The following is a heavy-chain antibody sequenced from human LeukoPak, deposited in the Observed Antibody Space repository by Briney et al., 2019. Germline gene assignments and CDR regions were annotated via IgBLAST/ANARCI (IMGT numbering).Heavy chain of an antibody. J-gene: IGHJ6*03. Sequence: PSQTLSLTCTVSGYSISSGYYWGWIRQPPGKGLEWIGSIYHSGSTYYNPSLKSRVTISVDASKNQFSLKLSSVTAADTAVYCCARDTAMDRYYYYYMDVWGKGTTVTVSS. V-gene: IGHV4-38-2*02. CDR1: GYSISSGYY. CDR2: IYHSGST. CDR3: ARDTAMDRYYYYYMDV. D-gene: IGHD5-18*01.